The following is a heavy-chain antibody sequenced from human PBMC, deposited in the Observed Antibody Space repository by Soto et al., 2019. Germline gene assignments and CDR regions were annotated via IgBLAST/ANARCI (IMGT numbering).Heavy chain of an antibody. CDR1: GYGNSVDP. CDR3: ATRVIPLAVGAVSAI. CDR2: INAGNGNT. J-gene: IGHJ3*02. D-gene: IGHD6-19*01. V-gene: IGHV1-3*01. Sequence: WKGAGYGNSVDPGGCRSLAHKKRLEWMGWINAGNGNTKYSQKFQGRVTITRDTSASTAYMEMSRLRSEDTAVYYCATRVIPLAVGAVSAILGKRTMVIV.